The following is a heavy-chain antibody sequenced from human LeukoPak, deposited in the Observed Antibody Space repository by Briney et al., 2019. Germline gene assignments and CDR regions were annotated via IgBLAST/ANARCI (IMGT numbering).Heavy chain of an antibody. D-gene: IGHD3-22*01. Sequence: SETLSLTCTVSGGSISSSSYYWGWIRQPPGKGLEWIGSIYYSGSTYYNPSLKSRVTISVDTPKNQFSLKLSSVTAADTAVYYCASQGRKNYDSSGYYYASWGQGTLVTVSS. CDR1: GGSISSSSYY. CDR2: IYYSGST. J-gene: IGHJ4*02. V-gene: IGHV4-39*01. CDR3: ASQGRKNYDSSGYYYAS.